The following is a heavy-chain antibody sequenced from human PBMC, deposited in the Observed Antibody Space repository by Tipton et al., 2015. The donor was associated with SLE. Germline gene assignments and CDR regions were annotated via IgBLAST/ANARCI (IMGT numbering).Heavy chain of an antibody. D-gene: IGHD5-18*01. CDR1: GYSINSGYF. J-gene: IGHJ4*02. Sequence: TLSLTCAVSGYSINSGYFWGWIRQPPGKGLEWIGEINHSGSTNYNPSLKSRVTISVDTSKNQFSLKLSSVTAADTAVYYCARLGRGYSYGYSSNYWGQGTLVTVSS. V-gene: IGHV4-34*01. CDR3: ARLGRGYSYGYSSNY. CDR2: INHSGST.